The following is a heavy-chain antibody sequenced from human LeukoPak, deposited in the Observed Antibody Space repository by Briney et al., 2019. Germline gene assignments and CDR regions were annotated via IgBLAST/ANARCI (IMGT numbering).Heavy chain of an antibody. D-gene: IGHD5-18*01. J-gene: IGHJ4*02. CDR1: GFTFSDYY. CDR2: ISSSGRTI. V-gene: IGHV3-11*01. CDR3: ARDQVDTAMVRDPFDY. Sequence: GGSLRLSCAASGFTFSDYYMSWIRQAPGKGLEWVSYISSSGRTIYYADSVKGRFTISRDNAKNSLYLQMNSLRAEETAVYYSARDQVDTAMVRDPFDYWGQGTLVTVSS.